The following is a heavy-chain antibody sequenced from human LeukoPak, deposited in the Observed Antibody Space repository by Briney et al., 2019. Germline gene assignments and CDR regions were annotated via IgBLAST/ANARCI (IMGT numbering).Heavy chain of an antibody. CDR2: IYTSGST. V-gene: IGHV4-4*07. CDR1: GGSISSYY. J-gene: IGHJ4*02. Sequence: SETLSLTCTVSGGSISSYYWSWIRQPAGKGLEWIGRIYTSGSTNYNPSLKSRVTMSVDTSKNQFSLKLSSVTAADTAVYYCAREQVVIARPYFDYWGQGTLVTVSS. D-gene: IGHD2-21*01. CDR3: AREQVVIARPYFDY.